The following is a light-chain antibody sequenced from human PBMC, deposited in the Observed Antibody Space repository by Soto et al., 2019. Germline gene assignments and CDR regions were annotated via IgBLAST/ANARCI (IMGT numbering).Light chain of an antibody. CDR3: QQYNNWPALT. V-gene: IGKV3D-15*01. CDR1: QNVSSN. J-gene: IGKJ4*01. Sequence: EVVMTQSPATLSVSPGERATLSCRASQNVSSNLAWYQQKPGQAPRLLIYGASTRATGIPARFSGSRSGTEFTLTISSLQSEDFAVYYCQQYNNWPALTFGGGTKVEIK. CDR2: GAS.